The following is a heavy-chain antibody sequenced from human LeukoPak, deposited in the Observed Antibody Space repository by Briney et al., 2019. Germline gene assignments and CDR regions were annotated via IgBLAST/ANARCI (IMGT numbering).Heavy chain of an antibody. D-gene: IGHD1-26*01. V-gene: IGHV3-74*01. CDR1: GFTFSTYW. CDR3: ARGGVGSPTVDY. Sequence: PGGSLRLSCAASGFTFSTYWMHWVRQAPGKGLVWLSRINTDGSTTTYADSVKGRFTISRDNAKNTLYLQVDSLRAEDTATYYCARGGVGSPTVDYWGQGTLVTLSS. J-gene: IGHJ4*02. CDR2: INTDGSTT.